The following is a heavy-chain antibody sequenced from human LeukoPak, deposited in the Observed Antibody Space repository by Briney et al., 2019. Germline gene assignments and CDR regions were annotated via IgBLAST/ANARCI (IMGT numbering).Heavy chain of an antibody. CDR2: IYTSGST. V-gene: IGHV4-61*02. Sequence: PSETLSLTCTVSGGSISSGSYYWSWIRQPAGKGLEWIGRIYTSGSTNYNPSLKSRVTISVDTSKNQFSLKLSSVTAADTAVYYCASVGGSYYMDVWGKGTTVTISS. CDR3: ASVGGSYYMDV. D-gene: IGHD1-26*01. CDR1: GGSISSGSYY. J-gene: IGHJ6*03.